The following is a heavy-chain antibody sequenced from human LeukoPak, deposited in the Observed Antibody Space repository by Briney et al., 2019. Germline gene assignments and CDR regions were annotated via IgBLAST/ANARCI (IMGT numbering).Heavy chain of an antibody. CDR3: VRDFRSADY. CDR1: GFTFSSYW. J-gene: IGHJ4*02. V-gene: IGHV3-74*01. Sequence: GGSLRLSCAASGFTFSSYWMHWVRQAPGKGPMWVSRICPDGTVTNYADSVKARFIISRDNARNTVYLQMNSLRVEDTAVYYCVRDFRSADYWGQGTLVTVSS. CDR2: ICPDGTVT.